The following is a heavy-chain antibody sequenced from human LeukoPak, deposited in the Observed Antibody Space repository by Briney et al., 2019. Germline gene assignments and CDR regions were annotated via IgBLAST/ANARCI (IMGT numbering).Heavy chain of an antibody. Sequence: SETLSLTCAVYGGSFSGYYWSWIRQPPGKGLEWIGEINHSGSTNYNPSLKSRVTISVDTSRNQFSLKLSSVTAADTAVYYCARDSGDIVVVPAAPGRWFDPWGQGTLVTVSS. CDR2: INHSGST. J-gene: IGHJ5*02. V-gene: IGHV4-34*01. CDR1: GGSFSGYY. D-gene: IGHD2-2*01. CDR3: ARDSGDIVVVPAAPGRWFDP.